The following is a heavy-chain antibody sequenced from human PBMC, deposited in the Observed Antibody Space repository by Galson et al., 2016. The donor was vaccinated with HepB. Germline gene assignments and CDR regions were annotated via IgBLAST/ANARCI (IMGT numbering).Heavy chain of an antibody. D-gene: IGHD2-2*01. CDR2: ISSSGSNM. CDR1: GFTFTDYY. V-gene: IGHV3-11*01. Sequence: SLRLSCAASGFTFTDYYMTWIRQAPGKGLEWVSYISSSGSNMYYADSVKGRITISRDNAKNSLYLQMNSLRADGTAVYYCARVYTGGIVIVPAADFWGQGTLVIVSS. CDR3: ARVYTGGIVIVPAADF. J-gene: IGHJ4*02.